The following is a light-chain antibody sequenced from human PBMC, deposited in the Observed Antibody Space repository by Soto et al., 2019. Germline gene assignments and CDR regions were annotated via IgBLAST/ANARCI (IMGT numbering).Light chain of an antibody. CDR3: QQRSSYPIT. CDR1: QGIATF. V-gene: IGKV1-9*01. Sequence: DIPLTQSPSFLSASVGDRVIITCRASQGIATFLAWYQQKPGKTPKLLIHSASTLQSGVPSRFSGSGSGTEFTLTISSLQPEDFAVYYCQQRSSYPITFGQGTRLEIK. CDR2: SAS. J-gene: IGKJ5*01.